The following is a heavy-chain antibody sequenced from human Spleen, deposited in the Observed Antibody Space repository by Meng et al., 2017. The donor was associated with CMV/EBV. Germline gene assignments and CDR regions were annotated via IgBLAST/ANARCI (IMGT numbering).Heavy chain of an antibody. CDR3: ARDGRSFDY. Sequence: VRRGQSGAEDKKPVSPVTVSCKAAGGTFRSYAISWPRHAPGQGLEWMGGIIPIFGTANYAQKFQSRVTITADESTSTAYMELSSLRSEDTAVYYCARDGRSFDYWGQGTLVTVSS. D-gene: IGHD1-26*01. CDR2: IIPIFGTA. V-gene: IGHV1-69*12. CDR1: GGTFRSYA. J-gene: IGHJ4*02.